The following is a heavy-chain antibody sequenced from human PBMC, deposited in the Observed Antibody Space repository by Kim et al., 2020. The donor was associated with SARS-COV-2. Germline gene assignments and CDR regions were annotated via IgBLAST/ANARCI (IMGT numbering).Heavy chain of an antibody. J-gene: IGHJ4*02. CDR3: ARYLVVRTNYFDY. D-gene: IGHD2-15*01. Sequence: YNPSLKSRVTISVDTSKNQFSLKLSSVTAADTAVYYCARYLVVRTNYFDYWGQGTLVTVSS. V-gene: IGHV4-39*01.